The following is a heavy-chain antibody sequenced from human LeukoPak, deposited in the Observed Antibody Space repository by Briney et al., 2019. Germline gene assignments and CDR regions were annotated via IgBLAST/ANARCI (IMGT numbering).Heavy chain of an antibody. J-gene: IGHJ6*02. V-gene: IGHV1-69*06. Sequence: GASVKVSCKASGGTFSSYAISWVRQAPGQGLEWMGGIIPIFGTANYAQKFQGRVTITADKSTSTAYMELSSLRSEDTAVYYCARPGIDDFPPTYGMDVWGQGTTVTVSS. CDR3: ARPGIDDFPPTYGMDV. D-gene: IGHD3-3*01. CDR2: IIPIFGTA. CDR1: GGTFSSYA.